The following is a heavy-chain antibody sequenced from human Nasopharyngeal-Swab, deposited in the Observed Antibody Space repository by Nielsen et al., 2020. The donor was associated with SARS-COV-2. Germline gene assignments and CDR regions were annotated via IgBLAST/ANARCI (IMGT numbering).Heavy chain of an antibody. Sequence: SLKISCAASGFTFSDHYMDWVRQAPGKGLEWVGRIRNKVNSYTTEYAASVKGRFTISRDDSENSLYLQMNSLKPEDTAVYYCARRGLSSGYCPFDFWGQGTMVTVSS. V-gene: IGHV3-72*01. CDR2: IRNKVNSYTT. J-gene: IGHJ3*01. CDR1: GFTFSDHY. CDR3: ARRGLSSGYCPFDF. D-gene: IGHD3-22*01.